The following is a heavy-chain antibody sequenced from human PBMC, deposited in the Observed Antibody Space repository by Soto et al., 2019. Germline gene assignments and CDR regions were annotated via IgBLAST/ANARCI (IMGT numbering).Heavy chain of an antibody. V-gene: IGHV4-4*02. D-gene: IGHD2-15*01. CDR2: IYHSGST. Sequence: SETLSLTCAVSGGSISSSNWWSWVRQPPGKGLEWIGEIYHSGSTNYNPSLKSRVAISVDKSKNQFSLKLSSVTAADTAVYYCARSVFLVVVAATQYYFDYWGQGTLVTVSS. CDR1: GGSISSSNW. J-gene: IGHJ4*02. CDR3: ARSVFLVVVAATQYYFDY.